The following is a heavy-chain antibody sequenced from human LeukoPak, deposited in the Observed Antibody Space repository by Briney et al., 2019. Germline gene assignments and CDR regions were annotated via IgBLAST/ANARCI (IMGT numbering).Heavy chain of an antibody. V-gene: IGHV4-39*07. CDR3: AVIVVAAATQRNWFDP. CDR2: IYYTGNT. CDR1: GVSISSSNSY. D-gene: IGHD2-15*01. J-gene: IGHJ5*02. Sequence: SETLSLTCSVSGVSISSSNSYWGWIRQPPGKGLEWIGSIYYTGNTYYNASLKSQVSISIDTSKNQSSLRLTSVTAADTANCARAVIVVAAATQRNWFDPWGQGTLVTVSS.